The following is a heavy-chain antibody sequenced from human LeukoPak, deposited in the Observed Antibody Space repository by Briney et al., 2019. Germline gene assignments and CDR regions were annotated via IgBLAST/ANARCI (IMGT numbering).Heavy chain of an antibody. J-gene: IGHJ4*02. CDR2: INPDGGST. D-gene: IGHD3-10*02. V-gene: IGHV1-46*01. CDR3: ARAANMFGDEFDY. Sequence: ASVKVSCKASGYTFTSYYMNWVRQAPGQGLEWMGIINPDGGSTSYAQKFQGRVTMARATSTSTVYMELSSLGSEDTAVYYCARAANMFGDEFDYWGQGTLVTVSS. CDR1: GYTFTSYY.